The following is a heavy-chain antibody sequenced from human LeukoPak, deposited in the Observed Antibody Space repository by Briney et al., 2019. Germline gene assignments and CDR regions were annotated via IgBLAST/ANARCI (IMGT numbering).Heavy chain of an antibody. D-gene: IGHD3-22*01. Sequence: ASVKVSCKASGYTFSGHYMHWVRQAPGQGLEWMGWIKPSSGATNYAQKFRGRVTMTRDTSNRTSYMELSRLRSDDTALYYCSSCYYDISGYYYCHYWGQGTLVTVSS. CDR3: SSCYYDISGYYYCHY. CDR1: GYTFSGHY. CDR2: IKPSSGAT. V-gene: IGHV1-2*02. J-gene: IGHJ4*02.